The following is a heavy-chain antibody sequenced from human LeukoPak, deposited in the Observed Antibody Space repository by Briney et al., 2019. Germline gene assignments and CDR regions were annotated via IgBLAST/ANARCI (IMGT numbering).Heavy chain of an antibody. V-gene: IGHV3-30*04. CDR2: IPYDGSNK. CDR1: GFTFSSYA. D-gene: IGHD2-21*02. Sequence: PGRSLRLSCAASGFTFSSYAMHWVRQAPGKGLEWVAVIPYDGSNKYYADSVKGRFTISRDNSKNTLYLQMNSLRAEDTAVYYCAREGGGSGGDSVAHHYYYGMDVWGQGTTVTVSS. J-gene: IGHJ6*02. CDR3: AREGGGSGGDSVAHHYYYGMDV.